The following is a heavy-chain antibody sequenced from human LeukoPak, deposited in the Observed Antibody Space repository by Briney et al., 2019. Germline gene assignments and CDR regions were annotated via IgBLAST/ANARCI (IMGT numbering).Heavy chain of an antibody. J-gene: IGHJ6*03. D-gene: IGHD2-8*01. CDR1: GFTFSSYW. CDR3: ANGNRCTSPNCLGYYYFYMDV. CDR2: FSGSGGTT. Sequence: PGGSLRLSCAASGFTFSSYWMNWVRQAPGRGLEWVSGFSGSGGTTYYADSVKGRFTISRDNSKNTLYLQMNSLRAEDTAVYYCANGNRCTSPNCLGYYYFYMDVWGKGTTVTVSS. V-gene: IGHV3-23*01.